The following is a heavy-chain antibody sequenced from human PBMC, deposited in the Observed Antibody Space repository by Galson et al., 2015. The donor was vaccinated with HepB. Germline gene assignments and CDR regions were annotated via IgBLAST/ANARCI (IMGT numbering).Heavy chain of an antibody. CDR2: ITGSGVST. D-gene: IGHD1-26*01. CDR1: GFTFSNYA. J-gene: IGHJ4*02. CDR3: AKDPTPYSGTYVDY. Sequence: SLRLSCAASGFTFSNYAMTWVRQAPGKGLEWVSSITGSGVSTYYADSVKGRFTISRDNSKNTLYLQMNSLRAEDTAVYYCAKDPTPYSGTYVDYWGQGTLVTVSS. V-gene: IGHV3-23*01.